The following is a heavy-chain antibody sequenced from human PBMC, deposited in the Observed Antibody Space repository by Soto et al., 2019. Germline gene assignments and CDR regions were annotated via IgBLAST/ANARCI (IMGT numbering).Heavy chain of an antibody. CDR3: ARARSSYGFNYALDV. J-gene: IGHJ6*02. CDR2: IIPMFGTT. Sequence: QVQLVQSGAEVKRPGSSVKVSCKASGGTFNSYAVSWVRQAPGQGLEWIGGIIPMFGTTKYAQKIQGRVTITADKSRSTAYMELSSLNSEDMAIFYCARARSSYGFNYALDVWGQGPAVIVS. D-gene: IGHD3-16*01. V-gene: IGHV1-69*06. CDR1: GGTFNSYA.